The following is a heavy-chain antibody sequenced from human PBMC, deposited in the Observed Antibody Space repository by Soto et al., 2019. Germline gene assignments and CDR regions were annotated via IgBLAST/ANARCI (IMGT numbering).Heavy chain of an antibody. CDR3: VTDLGSSDLGP. J-gene: IGHJ5*02. CDR2: ISIDGTRT. CDR1: GFSLYSYV. D-gene: IGHD6-13*01. V-gene: IGHV3-30*01. Sequence: QAQLVESGGGVVQPGGSLRLSCVASGFSLYSYVIHWVRQTPGKGLQWVAVISIDGTRTYYADSVKGRFTVSRDNSQNTQYLQMYGLTIEDTAIYYCVTDLGSSDLGPWAQGPLVTVSS.